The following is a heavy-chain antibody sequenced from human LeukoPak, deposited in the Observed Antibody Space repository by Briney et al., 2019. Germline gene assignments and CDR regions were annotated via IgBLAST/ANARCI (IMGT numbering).Heavy chain of an antibody. J-gene: IGHJ4*02. CDR3: AKDTSAAVTDY. V-gene: IGHV3-30*18. CDR1: GFTFSSYG. CDR2: ISYDGSNK. Sequence: GRSLRLSYAASGFTFSSYGMHWVRQAPGKGLEWVAVISYDGSNKYYADSVKGRFTISRDNSKNTLYLQMNSLRAEDTAVYYCAKDTSAAVTDYWGQGTLVTVSS. D-gene: IGHD6-13*01.